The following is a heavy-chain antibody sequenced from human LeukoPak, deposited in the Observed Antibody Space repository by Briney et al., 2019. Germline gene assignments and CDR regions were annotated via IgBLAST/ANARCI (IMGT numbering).Heavy chain of an antibody. J-gene: IGHJ4*02. D-gene: IGHD3-3*01. CDR2: IIPIFGTA. V-gene: IGHV1-69*01. CDR3: ARVTNDYDFRSGSIFYYFDY. Sequence: ASVKVSCKASGGTFSSYAISWVRQAPGQGLEWMGGIIPIFGTANYAQKFQGRVTITAGESTSTAYMELSSLRSEDTAVYYCARVTNDYDFRSGSIFYYFDYWGQGTLVTVSS. CDR1: GGTFSSYA.